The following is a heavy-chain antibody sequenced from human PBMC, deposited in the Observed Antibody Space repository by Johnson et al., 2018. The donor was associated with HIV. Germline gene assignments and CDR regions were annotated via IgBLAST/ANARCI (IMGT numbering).Heavy chain of an antibody. CDR3: AREGGSCSGGWCLDALDF. CDR2: ISWNSGSK. J-gene: IGHJ3*01. CDR1: GLTFSNYA. V-gene: IGHV3-9*01. Sequence: VESGGGVDQPGRSLRLSCAASGLTFSNYAMSWVRQGPGKGLEWVSGISWNSGSKGYADSVKGRFTISRDNAKNSLYLQMDSLRAEDTAVYYCAREGGSCSGGWCLDALDFWGQGTMVTVSS. D-gene: IGHD2-15*01.